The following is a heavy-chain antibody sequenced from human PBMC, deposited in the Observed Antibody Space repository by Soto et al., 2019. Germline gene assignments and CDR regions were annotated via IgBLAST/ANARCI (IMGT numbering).Heavy chain of an antibody. J-gene: IGHJ4*02. D-gene: IGHD2-2*01. V-gene: IGHV1-18*01. CDR2: ISAYNGNT. CDR1: GYTFTSYG. CDR3: ARDSRYCSSTSCYVMFDY. Sequence: GASVKVSCKASGYTFTSYGISWVRQAPGQGLEWMGWISAYNGNTNYAQKLQGRVTMTTDTSTSTAYMELRSLRSDDTAVYYCARDSRYCSSTSCYVMFDYWGQGTLVTVSS.